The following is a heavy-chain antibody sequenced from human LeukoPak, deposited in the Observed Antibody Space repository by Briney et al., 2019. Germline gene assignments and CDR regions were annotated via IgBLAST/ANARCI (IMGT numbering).Heavy chain of an antibody. CDR2: ISTSSSYI. CDR1: GFSFNTYT. V-gene: IGHV3-21*01. D-gene: IGHD2-15*01. Sequence: GGSLRLSCAASGFSFNTYTMDWVRQAPGKGLEWVSSISTSSSYIYYADPIKGRFIISRDNAKNSLYLHMNGLTAEDTAIYYCATDGWNFWGQGTLVTVSS. J-gene: IGHJ4*02. CDR3: ATDGWNF.